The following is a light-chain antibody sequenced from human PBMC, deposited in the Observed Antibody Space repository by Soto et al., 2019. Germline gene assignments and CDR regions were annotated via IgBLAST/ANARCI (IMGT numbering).Light chain of an antibody. CDR2: GAS. J-gene: IGKJ2*01. CDR1: QSISATY. Sequence: EIVLTQSPGTLSLSPGERATLSCRASQSISATYLAWYQQKPGQAPRLLLYGASSRATGIPDRFSGSESGTDFTLIINRLEPEDFAVYYCQQYGSSQYTFGQGTKLEI. CDR3: QQYGSSQYT. V-gene: IGKV3-20*01.